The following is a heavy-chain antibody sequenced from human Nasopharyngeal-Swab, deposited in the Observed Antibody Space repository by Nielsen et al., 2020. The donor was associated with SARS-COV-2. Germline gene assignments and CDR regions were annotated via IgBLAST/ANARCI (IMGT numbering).Heavy chain of an antibody. Sequence: GESLKISCAASGFTFSSYAMHWVRQAPGKGLEWVAVISYDGSNKYYADSVKGRFTISRDNSENTLYLQMNSLRAEDTAVYYCARVDYGGNSFGMDVWGQGTTVTASS. V-gene: IGHV3-30*04. CDR2: ISYDGSNK. CDR3: ARVDYGGNSFGMDV. J-gene: IGHJ6*02. D-gene: IGHD4-23*01. CDR1: GFTFSSYA.